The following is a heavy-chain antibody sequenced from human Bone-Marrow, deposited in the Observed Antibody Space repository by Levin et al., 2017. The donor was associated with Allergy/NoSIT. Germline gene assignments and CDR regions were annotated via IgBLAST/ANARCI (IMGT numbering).Heavy chain of an antibody. CDR1: GFTFSMET. CDR2: INDRGDVT. J-gene: IGHJ4*02. CDR3: VKGRAHSYFVDY. V-gene: IGHV3-23*01. Sequence: GESLKISCAASGFTFSMETMTWFRQAPGDGLEFVSGINDRGDVTTYTDSVKGRFTISRDNSKNTLHLQMNSLRAADTALYFCVKGRAHSYFVDYWGQGTLVTVSS. D-gene: IGHD3-9*01.